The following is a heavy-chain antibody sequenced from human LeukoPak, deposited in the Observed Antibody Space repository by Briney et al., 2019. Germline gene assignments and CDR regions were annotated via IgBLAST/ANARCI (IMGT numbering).Heavy chain of an antibody. CDR1: GFTFSSYA. CDR3: AREDTAMVLIDY. D-gene: IGHD5-18*01. Sequence: GRSLRLSCAASGFTFSSYAMHWVRQAPGKGLEWVAVISYDGSNKYYADSVKGRFTISRDNSKNTLYLQMNSLRAEDTAVHYCAREDTAMVLIDYWGQGTLVTVSS. J-gene: IGHJ4*02. CDR2: ISYDGSNK. V-gene: IGHV3-30-3*01.